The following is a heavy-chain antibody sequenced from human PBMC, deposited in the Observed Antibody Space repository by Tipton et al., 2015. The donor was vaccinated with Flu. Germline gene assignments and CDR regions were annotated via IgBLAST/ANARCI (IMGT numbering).Heavy chain of an antibody. V-gene: IGHV4-34*01. J-gene: IGHJ6*02. CDR3: ARVYDSSGYYYPRGGNYYGMDV. Sequence: GLVKPSETLSLTCAVYGGSFSGYYWSWIRQPPGKGLEWIGEINHSGSTNYNPSLKSRVTISVDTSKNQFSLKLSSVTAADTAVYYCARVYDSSGYYYPRGGNYYGMDVWGQGTTVTVSS. D-gene: IGHD3-22*01. CDR2: INHSGST. CDR1: GGSFSGYY.